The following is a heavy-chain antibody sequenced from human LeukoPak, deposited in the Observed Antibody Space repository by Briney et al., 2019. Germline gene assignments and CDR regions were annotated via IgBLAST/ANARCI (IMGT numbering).Heavy chain of an antibody. V-gene: IGHV3-30*02. CDR1: GFTFDDYG. D-gene: IGHD3-9*01. J-gene: IGHJ3*02. Sequence: GGSLRLSCAASGFTFDDYGMSWVRQAPGKGLEWVAFIRYDGSNKYYADSVKGRFTISRDNSKNTLYLQMNSLRAEDTAVYYCAKDISIGRYFDWPNDAFDIWGQGTMVTVSS. CDR2: IRYDGSNK. CDR3: AKDISIGRYFDWPNDAFDI.